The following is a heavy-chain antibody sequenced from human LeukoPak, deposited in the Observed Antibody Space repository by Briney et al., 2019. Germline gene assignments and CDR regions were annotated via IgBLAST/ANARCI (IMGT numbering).Heavy chain of an antibody. CDR1: GGSISSYY. J-gene: IGHJ4*02. V-gene: IGHV4-59*01. Sequence: ASETLSHTCTDSGGSISSYYWSWIRQPPGKGLEWIGYIYYSGSTNYNPSLKSRVTISVDTSKNQFSLKLSSVTAADTAVYYCARTAAGLFDYWGQGTLVTVSS. CDR2: IYYSGST. CDR3: ARTAAGLFDY. D-gene: IGHD6-13*01.